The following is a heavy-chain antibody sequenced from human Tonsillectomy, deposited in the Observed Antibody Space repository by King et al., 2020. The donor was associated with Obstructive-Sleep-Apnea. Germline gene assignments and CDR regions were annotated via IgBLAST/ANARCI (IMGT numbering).Heavy chain of an antibody. CDR3: ARHHVGATTSHFDY. CDR2: IYYSGST. Sequence: VQLQESGPGLVKPSETLSLTCTVSGGSISGYYWSWIRQPPGKGLEWIGYIYYSGSTNYNPSFKSRVTISVDTSKNQFSLKLTSVTAADTAVYYCARHHVGATTSHFDYWGQGTLVTVSS. D-gene: IGHD1-26*01. J-gene: IGHJ4*02. CDR1: GGSISGYY. V-gene: IGHV4-59*08.